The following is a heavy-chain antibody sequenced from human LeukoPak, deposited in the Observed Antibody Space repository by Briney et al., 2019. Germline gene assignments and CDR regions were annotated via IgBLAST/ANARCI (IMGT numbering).Heavy chain of an antibody. Sequence: GGSLRLSCAASGFTFSSYAMSCVRQAPGKGLEWVSRISGSGDTYYADSVKGRFTISRDNSMNTLYLQMNSLRAEDTAVYYCAKDHQWGYGYYFDHWGQGALVTVSS. CDR2: ISGSGDT. V-gene: IGHV3-23*01. J-gene: IGHJ4*02. CDR1: GFTFSSYA. D-gene: IGHD5-18*01. CDR3: AKDHQWGYGYYFDH.